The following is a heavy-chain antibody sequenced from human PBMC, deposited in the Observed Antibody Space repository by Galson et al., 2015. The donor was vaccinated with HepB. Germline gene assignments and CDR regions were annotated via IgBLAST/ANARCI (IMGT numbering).Heavy chain of an antibody. CDR1: GYTFTGYY. Sequence: SVKVSCKASGYTFTGYYIHWVRQAPGQGLEWMGRINPNSGATNYAQKFHGRVTMTRDTSVTTAYMELSRLRSDDTAVYYCAREGNWHYDFDYWGQGALVSVSS. D-gene: IGHD1-7*01. V-gene: IGHV1-2*06. CDR3: AREGNWHYDFDY. CDR2: INPNSGAT. J-gene: IGHJ4*02.